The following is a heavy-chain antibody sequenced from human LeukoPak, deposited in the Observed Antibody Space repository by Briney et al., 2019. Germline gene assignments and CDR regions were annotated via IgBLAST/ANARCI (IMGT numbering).Heavy chain of an antibody. CDR3: ARGGGYDILTGYYVTRFDY. D-gene: IGHD3-9*01. Sequence: XXGYYWSWXRQPPGKGLEWMGEINHSGSTNYNPSLKSRVTISVDTSKNQFSLKLSSVTAADTAVYYCARGGGYDILTGYYVTRFDYWGQGTLVTVSS. CDR1: XXGYY. CDR2: INHSGST. V-gene: IGHV4-34*01. J-gene: IGHJ4*02.